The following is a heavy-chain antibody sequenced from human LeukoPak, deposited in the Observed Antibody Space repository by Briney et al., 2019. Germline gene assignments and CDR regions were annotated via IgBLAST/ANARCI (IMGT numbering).Heavy chain of an antibody. V-gene: IGHV1-69*05. CDR3: ARVRGPGPDYYYMDV. CDR2: IIPIFGTA. J-gene: IGHJ6*03. Sequence: ASVKVSCKASGGTFSSYAINWVRQAPGQGLEWMGGIIPIFGTANYAQKFQGRVTITTDESTSTAYMELSSLRSEDTAVYYCARVRGPGPDYYYMDVWGKGTTVTVSS. CDR1: GGTFSSYA.